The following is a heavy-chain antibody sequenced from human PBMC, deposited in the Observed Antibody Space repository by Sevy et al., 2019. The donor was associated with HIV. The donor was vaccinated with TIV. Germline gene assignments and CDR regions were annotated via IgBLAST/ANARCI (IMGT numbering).Heavy chain of an antibody. V-gene: IGHV3-21*01. CDR2: ISSVSSFI. D-gene: IGHD2-2*01. CDR1: GFSISGYT. Sequence: GGSLRLSCAASGFSISGYTMNWVRQAPGKGLEWVSSISSVSSFIYYADSLKGRFSISRDNARNLLYLQMNSLRVEDTAVYYCARVGLGDCSGTNCSPNDYWGQGTLVTVSS. J-gene: IGHJ4*02. CDR3: ARVGLGDCSGTNCSPNDY.